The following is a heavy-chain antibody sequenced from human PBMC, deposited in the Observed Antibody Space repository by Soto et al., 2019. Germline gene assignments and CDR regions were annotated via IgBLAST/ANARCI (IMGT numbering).Heavy chain of an antibody. D-gene: IGHD6-13*01. J-gene: IGHJ4*02. V-gene: IGHV6-1*01. CDR3: AGGGSTTPSSGSWTFDF. CDR2: TYYRSKWYN. CDR1: GDSVSSNSAA. Sequence: SQTLSLTCAISGDSVSSNSAAWNWIRQSPSRGLEWLGRTYYRSKWYNDYAVSVKGRITINPDTSKNQFSLQLNSVTPEDTAVVFCAGGGSTTPSSGSWTFDFWGQGTLVTVSS.